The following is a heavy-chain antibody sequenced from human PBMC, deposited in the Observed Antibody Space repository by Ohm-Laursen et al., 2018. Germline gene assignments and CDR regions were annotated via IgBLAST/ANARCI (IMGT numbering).Heavy chain of an antibody. CDR1: GVSTSSYY. Sequence: GTLSLTCTVSGVSTSSYYWSWIRQPPGKGLELIGYIFYSGSTNYNPSLKSRVTISVDTSKNQFSLKLSSVTAADTAVYYCARYTAPYYYYGMDVWGQGTTVTVSS. CDR2: IFYSGST. J-gene: IGHJ6*02. CDR3: ARYTAPYYYYGMDV. V-gene: IGHV4-59*01. D-gene: IGHD1-1*01.